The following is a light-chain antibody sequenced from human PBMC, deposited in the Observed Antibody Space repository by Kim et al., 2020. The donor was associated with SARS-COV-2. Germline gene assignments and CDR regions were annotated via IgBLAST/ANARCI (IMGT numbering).Light chain of an antibody. J-gene: IGLJ1*01. CDR1: SSDIGSSYD. V-gene: IGLV2-8*01. CDR2: DIN. Sequence: QSVTTSCTGTSSDIGSSYDVSWYQQHPGTAPNLILYDINQRPSGVPDRFSGSTAGTAASLTVSGLQAEDEADYYCSSSASSLNLYVFGTGTKVTVL. CDR3: SSSASSLNLYV.